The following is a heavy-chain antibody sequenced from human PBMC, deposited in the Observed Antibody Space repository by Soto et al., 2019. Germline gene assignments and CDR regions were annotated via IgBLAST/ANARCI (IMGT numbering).Heavy chain of an antibody. CDR2: ITDNGGDA. D-gene: IGHD3-10*01. Sequence: PGGALRLSCVASGLTFGSRAMSWVRQAPGEGLQWVATITDNGGDAKYADSVRGRFVISRDNSKKTLYPQMTSLTAEDSAMYFCARGSTESYPGSRIFDFWGRGTLVTVSS. CDR1: GLTFGSRA. J-gene: IGHJ4*02. V-gene: IGHV3-23*01. CDR3: ARGSTESYPGSRIFDF.